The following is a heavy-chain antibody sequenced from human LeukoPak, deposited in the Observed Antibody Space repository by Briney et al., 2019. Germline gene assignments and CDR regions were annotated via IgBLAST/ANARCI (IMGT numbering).Heavy chain of an antibody. J-gene: IGHJ4*02. CDR1: GGTFSSYA. Sequence: SVKVSCKASGGTFSSYAISWVRQAPGQGLEWMGGIIPIFGTANYAQRFQGRVTITADESTSTAYMELSSLRSEDTAVYYCARTGSYGSGSYSHYWGQGTLVTVSS. V-gene: IGHV1-69*01. D-gene: IGHD3-10*01. CDR2: IIPIFGTA. CDR3: ARTGSYGSGSYSHY.